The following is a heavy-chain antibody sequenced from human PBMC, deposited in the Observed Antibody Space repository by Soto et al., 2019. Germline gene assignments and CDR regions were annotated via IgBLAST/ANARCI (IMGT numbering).Heavy chain of an antibody. Sequence: QLQLQESGPGLVKPSETLSLTCTVSGGSISSSSSYWGWIRQPPGKVMVWIGSIYYSGSTYYNPFLTSRVTISIDTSKNQSSVMTSAVTVADTAVYYCARQGLALLTDCDYWGQRTLVTVSS. CDR2: IYYSGST. V-gene: IGHV4-39*01. CDR1: GGSISSSSSY. CDR3: ARQGLALLTDCDY. J-gene: IGHJ4*02. D-gene: IGHD1-7*01.